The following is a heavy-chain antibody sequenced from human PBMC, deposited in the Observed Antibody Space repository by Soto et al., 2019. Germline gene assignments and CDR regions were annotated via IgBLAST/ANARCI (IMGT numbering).Heavy chain of an antibody. CDR1: GGSISSGGYY. V-gene: IGHV4-31*02. J-gene: IGHJ4*02. D-gene: IGHD3-3*01. CDR2: IYYSGST. Sequence: PSETLSLTCTVSGGSISSGGYYWSWIRQHPGKGLEWIGYIYYSGSTFYNPSLKSRVTISVDTSKSQFSLNLSSVTAADTAVYFCARVPDFVAGGLDSWGRGTLVTVSS. CDR3: ARVPDFVAGGLDS.